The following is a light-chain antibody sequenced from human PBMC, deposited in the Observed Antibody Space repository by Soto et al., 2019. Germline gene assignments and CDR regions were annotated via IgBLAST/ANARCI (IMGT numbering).Light chain of an antibody. CDR1: QSFSGH. J-gene: IGKJ5*01. V-gene: IGKV3-11*01. CDR3: QQRSNWPPWIT. CDR2: DAS. Sequence: ELVWTPSPDTLSLSPGERATLSCRASQSFSGHLAWYQPKPCQAPRLLIYDASKRATGIPARFSGSGFGTDYTLNISSLEPEDFAVYYCQQRSNWPPWITFGQGTRVDIK.